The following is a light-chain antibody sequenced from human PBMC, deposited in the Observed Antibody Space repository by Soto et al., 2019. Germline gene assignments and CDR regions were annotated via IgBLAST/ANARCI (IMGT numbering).Light chain of an antibody. CDR1: QELXSN. V-gene: IGKV1-16*01. J-gene: IGKJ1*01. CDR3: QHYNSYSVA. CDR2: AAS. Sequence: IQMTQCPSSLSASAGDSVTITCRASQELXSNLDWCQRKPGEAPKILXYAASSLQSGVPSRLSGSGSGTEFTLTISSLQPDDFANYYCQHYNSYSVAFGQGTKVEIK.